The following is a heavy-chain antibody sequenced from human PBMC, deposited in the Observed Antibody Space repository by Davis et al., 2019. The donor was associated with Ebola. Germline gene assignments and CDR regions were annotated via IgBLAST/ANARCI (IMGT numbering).Heavy chain of an antibody. J-gene: IGHJ6*02. CDR2: INHSGST. CDR1: AGSISSYY. CDR3: ARDPHALGYCSGGSCSTYGMDV. D-gene: IGHD2-15*01. Sequence: SETLSLTCTVSAGSISSYYWSWIRQPPGKGLEWIGEINHSGSTNYNPSLKSRVTISVDTSKNQFSLKLSSVTAADTAVYYCARDPHALGYCSGGSCSTYGMDVWGQGTTVTVSS. V-gene: IGHV4-34*01.